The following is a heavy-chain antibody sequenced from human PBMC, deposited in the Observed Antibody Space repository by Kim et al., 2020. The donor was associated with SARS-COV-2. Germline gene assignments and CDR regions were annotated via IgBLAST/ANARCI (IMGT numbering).Heavy chain of an antibody. D-gene: IGHD3-10*01. J-gene: IGHJ6*02. Sequence: ASVKVSCKASGYTFTSYAMHWVRQAPGQRLEWMGWINAGNGNTKYSQKFQGRVTITRDTSASTAYMELSSLRSEDTAVYYCARDRITMVRGVIFYYYGMDVWGQGNTVTVSS. CDR1: GYTFTSYA. CDR3: ARDRITMVRGVIFYYYGMDV. V-gene: IGHV1-3*01. CDR2: INAGNGNT.